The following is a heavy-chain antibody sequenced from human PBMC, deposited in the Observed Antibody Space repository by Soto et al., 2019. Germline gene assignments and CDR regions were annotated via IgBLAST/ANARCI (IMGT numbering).Heavy chain of an antibody. D-gene: IGHD3-16*01. V-gene: IGHV1-69*12. CDR3: AREGLTFGPGAVGGAFDI. CDR1: GGTFDSNA. CDR2: IIPIFGTI. J-gene: IGHJ3*02. Sequence: QVQLVQSGTEVRKPGSSVKVSCKASGGTFDSNAISWVRLAPGQGLEWMGGIIPIFGTINNAQKFQDRVTITADESANIVYMELSSLRSGDKAIYYCAREGLTFGPGAVGGAFDIWGQGTLVTVSS.